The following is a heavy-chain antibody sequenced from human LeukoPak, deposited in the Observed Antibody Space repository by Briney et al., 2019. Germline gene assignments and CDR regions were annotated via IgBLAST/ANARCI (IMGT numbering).Heavy chain of an antibody. CDR2: ISGSGGST. J-gene: IGHJ5*02. CDR3: ARAVGSRRWFDP. D-gene: IGHD6-13*01. Sequence: GGSLRLSCAASGFTFSSYAMSWVRQAPGKGLEWVSVISGSGGSTYNADSVKGRFTISRDNSKNTLYLQMNSLRAEDTAVYYCARAVGSRRWFDPWGQGTLVTVSS. CDR1: GFTFSSYA. V-gene: IGHV3-23*01.